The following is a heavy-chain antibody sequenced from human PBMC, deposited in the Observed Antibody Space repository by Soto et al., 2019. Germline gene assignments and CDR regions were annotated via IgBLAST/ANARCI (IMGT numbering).Heavy chain of an antibody. D-gene: IGHD2-2*01. CDR3: AARTYADHFDI. CDR1: LFTFTISA. V-gene: IGHV1-58*01. J-gene: IGHJ3*02. CDR2: IVVGSGNT. Sequence: SVXGCFKSSLFTFTISALHFLLQARGQRLEWIGWIVVGSGNTNYAQKFQERVTITRDMSTSTAYMELSSLRSEDTAVYYCAARTYADHFDIWGQATIVTVS.